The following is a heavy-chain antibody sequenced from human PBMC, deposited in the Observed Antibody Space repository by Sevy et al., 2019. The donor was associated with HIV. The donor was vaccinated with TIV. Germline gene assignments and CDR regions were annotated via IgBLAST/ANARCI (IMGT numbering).Heavy chain of an antibody. CDR3: VKASHRYCSSTSCPYFDY. V-gene: IGHV3-64D*06. Sequence: GESLKISCSASGFTFSSYAMHWVRQAPGKGLEYVSAISSNGGSTYYADSVKGRFTISRDNSKNTLYLQMSSLRAEDTAVCYCVKASHRYCSSTSCPYFDYWGQGTLVTVSS. CDR2: ISSNGGST. D-gene: IGHD2-2*01. J-gene: IGHJ4*02. CDR1: GFTFSSYA.